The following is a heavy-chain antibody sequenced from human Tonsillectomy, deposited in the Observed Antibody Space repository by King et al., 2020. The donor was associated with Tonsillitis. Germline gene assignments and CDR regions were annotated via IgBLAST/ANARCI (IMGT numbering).Heavy chain of an antibody. Sequence: VQLVESGAEVKKPGASVKVSCKASGYTFTSYGISWVRQAPGPGLEWMGWISAYNGNTNYTQKVQGRVTMTTDTSTSTAYMELRSLRSDDTAVYYCAGDPPRGYCSSTSCHGRYFDLWGRGTLVTVSS. J-gene: IGHJ2*01. CDR1: GYTFTSYG. CDR2: ISAYNGNT. CDR3: AGDPPRGYCSSTSCHGRYFDL. V-gene: IGHV1-18*01. D-gene: IGHD2-2*01.